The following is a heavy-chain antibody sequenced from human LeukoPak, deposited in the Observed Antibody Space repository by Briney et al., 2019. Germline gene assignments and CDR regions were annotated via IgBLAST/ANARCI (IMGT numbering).Heavy chain of an antibody. CDR3: ARLNYGDYVLWGEGYNWFDP. V-gene: IGHV4-34*01. CDR2: INHSGST. CDR1: GGSFSGYY. J-gene: IGHJ5*02. Sequence: KPSETLSLTCAVYGGSFSGYYWSWIRQPPGKGLEWIGEINHSGSTNYNPSLKSRVTISVDTSKNQFSLKLSSVTAADTAVYYCARLNYGDYVLWGEGYNWFDPWGQGTLVTVSS. D-gene: IGHD4-17*01.